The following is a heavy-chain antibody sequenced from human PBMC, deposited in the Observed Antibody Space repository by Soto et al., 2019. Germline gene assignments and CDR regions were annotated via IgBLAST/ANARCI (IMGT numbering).Heavy chain of an antibody. Sequence: ASVKVSCKASGGTFSSYAISWVRQAPGQGLEWMGGIIPIFGTANYAQRFQGRVTITADESTSTAYMELSSLRSEDTAVYYCARGGYCSSTSCFIGPRHYYGMDVWGQGTTVTVSS. D-gene: IGHD2-2*01. CDR3: ARGGYCSSTSCFIGPRHYYGMDV. J-gene: IGHJ6*02. CDR1: GGTFSSYA. CDR2: IIPIFGTA. V-gene: IGHV1-69*13.